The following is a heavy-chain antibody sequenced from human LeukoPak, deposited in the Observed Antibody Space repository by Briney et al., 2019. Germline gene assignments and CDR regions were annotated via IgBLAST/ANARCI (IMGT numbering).Heavy chain of an antibody. V-gene: IGHV4-4*07. D-gene: IGHD3-9*01. Sequence: SETLSLTCTVSGGSISSYYWSWIRQPAGKGLEWIGRIYTSGSTNYNPSLKSRVTMSVDTSKNQFSLKLSSVTAVDTAVYYCARERASYYDILTERWYFDLWGRGTLVTVSS. J-gene: IGHJ2*01. CDR3: ARERASYYDILTERWYFDL. CDR2: IYTSGST. CDR1: GGSISSYY.